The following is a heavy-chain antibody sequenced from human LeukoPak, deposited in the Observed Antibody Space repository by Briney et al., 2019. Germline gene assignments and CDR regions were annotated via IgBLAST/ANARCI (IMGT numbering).Heavy chain of an antibody. J-gene: IGHJ6*02. CDR2: IYYSGST. CDR1: GGSISSGGYY. D-gene: IGHD3-9*01. V-gene: IGHV4-31*03. CDR3: ARAGDYDILTGSYYYYGMDV. Sequence: SQTLSLTCTVSGGSISSGGYYWSWIRQHPGKGLEWIGYIYYSGSTYYNPSLKSRVTISVDTSKNQFSLKLSSVTAADTAVYYCARAGDYDILTGSYYYYGMDVWGQGTTVTVSS.